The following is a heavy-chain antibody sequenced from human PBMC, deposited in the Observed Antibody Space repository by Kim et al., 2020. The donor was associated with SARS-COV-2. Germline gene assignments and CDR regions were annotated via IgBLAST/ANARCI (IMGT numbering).Heavy chain of an antibody. D-gene: IGHD3-10*01. Sequence: GGSLRLSCAASGFTFSSYAMHWVRQAPGKGLEWVAVISYDGSNKYYADSVKGRFTISRDNSKNTLYLQMNSLRAEDTAVYYCARIYYGSGTRNPSYYYYGMDVWGQGTTVTVSS. V-gene: IGHV3-30-3*01. CDR2: ISYDGSNK. CDR3: ARIYYGSGTRNPSYYYYGMDV. J-gene: IGHJ6*02. CDR1: GFTFSSYA.